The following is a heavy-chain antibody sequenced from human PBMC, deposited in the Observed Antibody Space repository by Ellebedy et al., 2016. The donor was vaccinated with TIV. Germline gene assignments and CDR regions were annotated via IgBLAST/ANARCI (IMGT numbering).Heavy chain of an antibody. J-gene: IGHJ6*02. V-gene: IGHV1-2*04. CDR1: GYTFTGYY. CDR3: ARCAMTSYYYYGMDV. D-gene: IGHD4-11*01. CDR2: INPNSGGT. Sequence: ASVKVSXXASGYTFTGYYMHWVRQAPGQGLEWMGWINPNSGGTNYAQKFQGWVTMTRDTSISTAYMELSRLRSDDTAVYYCARCAMTSYYYYGMDVWGQGTTVTVSS.